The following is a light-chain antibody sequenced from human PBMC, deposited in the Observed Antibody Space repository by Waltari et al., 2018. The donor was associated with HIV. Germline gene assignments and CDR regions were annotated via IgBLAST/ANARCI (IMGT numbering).Light chain of an antibody. V-gene: IGLV4-69*01. J-gene: IGLJ3*02. CDR1: SGHSNYA. CDR2: INSDGSH. CDR3: QTWGTGIWV. Sequence: QLVVTQSPSASASLGASVKLTCTLSSGHSNYAIAWHQQQPEKDPRYLMKINSDGSHDKGDGIPDRFSGSSSGAERYLSISSLQSEDEADYYCQTWGTGIWVFGGGTKLTVL.